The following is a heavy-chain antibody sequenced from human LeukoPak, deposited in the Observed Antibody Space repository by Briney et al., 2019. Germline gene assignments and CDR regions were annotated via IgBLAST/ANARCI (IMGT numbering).Heavy chain of an antibody. V-gene: IGHV3-30*02. J-gene: IGHJ5*02. CDR3: AKDWGGVRGVIFGNWFDP. CDR2: IRYDGSNK. D-gene: IGHD3-10*01. Sequence: PGGSLRLSCAASGFTFSSYGMHWVRQAPGKGLEWVAFIRYDGSNKYYADSVKGRFTISRDNSKNTLYLQMNSPRAEDTAVYYCAKDWGGVRGVIFGNWFDPWGQGTLVTVSS. CDR1: GFTFSSYG.